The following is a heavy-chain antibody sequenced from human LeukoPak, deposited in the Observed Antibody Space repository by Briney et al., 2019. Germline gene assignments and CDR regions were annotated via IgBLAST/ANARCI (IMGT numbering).Heavy chain of an antibody. V-gene: IGHV1-2*02. CDR3: ARPGVTPDTNWFDS. CDR1: EYIFSDYY. D-gene: IGHD5-18*01. Sequence: SVKVSCKASEYIFSDYYMHWVRQAPGQGLEWMGWINPNSGGTKYVQKFQGRVTMTRDTSISTAYVELSGLRSDDTAVYYCARPGVTPDTNWFDSWGQGTLVTVSS. CDR2: INPNSGGT. J-gene: IGHJ5*01.